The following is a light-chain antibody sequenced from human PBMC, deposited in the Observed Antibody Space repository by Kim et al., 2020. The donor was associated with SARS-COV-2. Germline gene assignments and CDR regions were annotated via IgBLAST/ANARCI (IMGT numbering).Light chain of an antibody. CDR1: QSGSSSY. Sequence: GGRAPPFGGATQSGSSSYLAWYQQKPGQAPRLLIHGASTRASGIPARFSGSGSGTDFTLTISRLEPEDFAVYYCQQYGSSTYTFGQGTKLEI. CDR3: QQYGSSTYT. CDR2: GAS. J-gene: IGKJ2*01. V-gene: IGKV3-20*01.